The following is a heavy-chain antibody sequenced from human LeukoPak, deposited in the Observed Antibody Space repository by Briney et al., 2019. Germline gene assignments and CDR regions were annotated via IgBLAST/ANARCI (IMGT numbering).Heavy chain of an antibody. D-gene: IGHD5-12*01. Sequence: PSETLSLTCAVSGGSISSSNWWSWVRQPPGQGLEWVAVISYDGSNKYYADSVKGRFTISRDNSKNTLYLQMNSLRAEDTAVYYCARTAITPFDYWGQGTLVTVSS. CDR3: ARTAITPFDY. J-gene: IGHJ4*02. CDR1: GGSISSSN. CDR2: ISYDGSNK. V-gene: IGHV3-30*03.